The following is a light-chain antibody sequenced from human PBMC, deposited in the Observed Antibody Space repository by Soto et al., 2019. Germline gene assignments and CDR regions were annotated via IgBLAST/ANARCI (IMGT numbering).Light chain of an antibody. V-gene: IGKV3-15*01. Sequence: EIVMTQSPDTLSVSPGERATPSCRASQSVSTNLAWYQQKPGQAPRLLIYGASTRATGIPARFSGSGSGTEFTLTISSLQSEDFAVYHCQQYNNWPYTVGQGTKLEIK. CDR2: GAS. CDR3: QQYNNWPYT. J-gene: IGKJ2*01. CDR1: QSVSTN.